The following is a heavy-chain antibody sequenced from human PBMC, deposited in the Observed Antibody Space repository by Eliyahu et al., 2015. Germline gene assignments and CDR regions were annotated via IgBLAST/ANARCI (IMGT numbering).Heavy chain of an antibody. CDR2: INSDGTST. Sequence: VESVESGGGLVQPGGXLRVXCAASGFTFGSYWMHWVRQAPGKGLVWVSRINSDGTSTSYADSVKGRFTISRDNAKNTLYLQMNSLRPEDTAVYYCTRVLRTGAGHEFDYWGQGILVTVSS. CDR3: TRVLRTGAGHEFDY. V-gene: IGHV3-74*01. CDR1: GFTFGSYW. J-gene: IGHJ4*02. D-gene: IGHD7-27*01.